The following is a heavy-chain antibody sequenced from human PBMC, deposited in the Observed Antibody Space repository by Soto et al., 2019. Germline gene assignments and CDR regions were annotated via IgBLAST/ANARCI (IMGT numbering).Heavy chain of an antibody. Sequence: SETLSLTCTVSGGSISSGGYYWSWIRQHPGKGLEWIGYIYYSGSTYYNPSLKSRVTISVDTSKNQFSLKLSSVTAADTAVYYCARVGSSSSWYAFDYWGQGTLVTVSS. CDR2: IYYSGST. CDR3: ARVGSSSSWYAFDY. D-gene: IGHD6-13*01. J-gene: IGHJ4*02. V-gene: IGHV4-31*03. CDR1: GGSISSGGYY.